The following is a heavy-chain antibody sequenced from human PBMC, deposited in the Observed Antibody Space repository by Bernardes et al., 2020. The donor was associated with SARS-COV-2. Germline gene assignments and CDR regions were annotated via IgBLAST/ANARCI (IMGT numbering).Heavy chain of an antibody. D-gene: IGHD2-15*01. Sequence: ASMKVSCKVSGYTLTELSMHWVRQAPGKGLEWMGGFDPEDGETIYAQKFQGRVTMTEDTSTDTAYMELSSLRSEDTAVYYCATTPPYCSGGSCYYYGMDVWGQGTTVTVSS. J-gene: IGHJ6*02. CDR2: FDPEDGET. V-gene: IGHV1-24*01. CDR3: ATTPPYCSGGSCYYYGMDV. CDR1: GYTLTELS.